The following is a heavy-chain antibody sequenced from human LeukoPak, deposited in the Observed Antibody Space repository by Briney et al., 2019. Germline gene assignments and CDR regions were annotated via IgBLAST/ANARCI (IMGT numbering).Heavy chain of an antibody. CDR2: IYYSGST. CDR1: GGSISSSSYY. D-gene: IGHD3-22*01. CDR3: ARDRYYYDSSGHPGDY. Sequence: SETLSLTCTVSGGSISSSSYYWGWIRQPPGKGLEWFGSIYYSGSTYYNPSLKSRVTISVDTSKSQFSLKLSSVTAADTAVYYCARDRYYYDSSGHPGDYWGQGTLVTVSS. V-gene: IGHV4-39*07. J-gene: IGHJ4*02.